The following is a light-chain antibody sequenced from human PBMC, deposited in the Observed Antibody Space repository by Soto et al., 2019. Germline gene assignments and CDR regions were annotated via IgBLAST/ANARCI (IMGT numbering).Light chain of an antibody. CDR1: SSDVGGDNY. CDR2: EVT. J-gene: IGLJ3*02. Sequence: QSALTQPPSASGSPGQSVTISCTGTSSDVGGDNYVCWYQQHPGKAPKLIIHEVTKRPSGVPDRFSGSKSGNTASLTVSGLQADDEADYYFSSTRMFGGGTKVTVL. V-gene: IGLV2-8*01. CDR3: SSTRM.